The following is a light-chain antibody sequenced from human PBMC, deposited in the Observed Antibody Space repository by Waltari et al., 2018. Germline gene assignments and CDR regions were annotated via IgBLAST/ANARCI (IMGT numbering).Light chain of an antibody. V-gene: IGLV2-14*01. CDR2: DVG. CDR3: NSYTRSNTRV. Sequence: QSALTQPASVSGSPGQSITISCTGTSSDVGAYNSVSWYQQHPGKAPKPMIYDVGSRPSGVSNRFSGSKSGNTASLTISGLQTEDEADYYCNSYTRSNTRVFGTGTKVTVL. J-gene: IGLJ1*01. CDR1: SSDVGAYNS.